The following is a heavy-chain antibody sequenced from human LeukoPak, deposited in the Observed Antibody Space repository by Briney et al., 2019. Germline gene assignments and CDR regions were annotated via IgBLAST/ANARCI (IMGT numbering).Heavy chain of an antibody. Sequence: GGSLRLYCAASGFTFSTFAMTWVRQAPGEGLEWVSAISATGGSTYYADSVKGRFAISRDNSKDTLYLQMNSLRAEDTAVYYCAKSIFGGGYDSLDYWGQGTLVTVSS. V-gene: IGHV3-23*01. D-gene: IGHD5-12*01. CDR2: ISATGGST. CDR3: AKSIFGGGYDSLDY. J-gene: IGHJ4*02. CDR1: GFTFSTFA.